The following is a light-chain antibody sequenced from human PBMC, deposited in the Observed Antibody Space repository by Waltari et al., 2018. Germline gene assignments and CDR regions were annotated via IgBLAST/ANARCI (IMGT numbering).Light chain of an antibody. Sequence: IVLPQSPVTLSLSPGERATLSCRASQSVFNYLAWYQQKPGQAPRLLIYDTSNRATGIPDRFMASGSGTDFTLTISRLEPEDFAVYYCHQRSSWPLTFGGGTKVEIK. CDR3: HQRSSWPLT. CDR1: QSVFNY. V-gene: IGKV3-11*01. J-gene: IGKJ4*01. CDR2: DTS.